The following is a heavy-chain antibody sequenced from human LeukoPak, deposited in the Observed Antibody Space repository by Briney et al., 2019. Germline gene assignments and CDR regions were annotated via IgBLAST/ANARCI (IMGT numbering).Heavy chain of an antibody. J-gene: IGHJ4*02. D-gene: IGHD3-22*01. V-gene: IGHV4-59*01. CDR2: IYDSGTT. Sequence: SETLSLTCAVYGGSFSGYYWSWIRQPPGKGLEWIGYIYDSGTTNYNPSLKSRVTISVDTSKNQFSLKLSSVTAADTAVYYCARGGGGYYPGYWGQGTLVTVSS. CDR1: GGSFSGYY. CDR3: ARGGGGYYPGY.